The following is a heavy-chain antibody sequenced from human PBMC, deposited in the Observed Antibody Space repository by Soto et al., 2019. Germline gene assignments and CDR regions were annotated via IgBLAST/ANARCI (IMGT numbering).Heavy chain of an antibody. CDR2: INPNGGDT. V-gene: IGHV1-46*01. CDR1: GYTFTYYH. D-gene: IGHD5-18*01. Sequence: ASVKISCKASGYTFTYYHVHWVRQAPGQGLEWMGIINPNGGDTTYAQKFQGRVTMSRDTSTSTVYMEVSDLRSEDTGLYYCVRVPYRYGLLFYLDYWGQATLVTVSA. J-gene: IGHJ4*02. CDR3: VRVPYRYGLLFYLDY.